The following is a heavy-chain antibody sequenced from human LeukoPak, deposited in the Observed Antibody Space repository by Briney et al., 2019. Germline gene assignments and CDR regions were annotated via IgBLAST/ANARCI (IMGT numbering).Heavy chain of an antibody. V-gene: IGHV4-59*01. Sequence: PSETLSLTCAVSGGSISSYYWSWIRQPPGKGLEWIGYIYYSGSTNYNPSLKSRVTISVDTSKNQFSLKLSSVTAAGTAVYYCARVSYYGSGSYSYIYFDYWGQGTLVTVSS. J-gene: IGHJ4*02. CDR1: GGSISSYY. CDR3: ARVSYYGSGSYSYIYFDY. CDR2: IYYSGST. D-gene: IGHD3-10*01.